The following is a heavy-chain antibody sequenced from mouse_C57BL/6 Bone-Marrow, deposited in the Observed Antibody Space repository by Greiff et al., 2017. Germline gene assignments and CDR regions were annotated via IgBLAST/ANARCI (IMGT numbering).Heavy chain of an antibody. D-gene: IGHD2-5*01. CDR3: ARPYYSNYWYFDV. Sequence: VKLQESGAELVKPGASVTMSCKASGYTFTSYWITWVKQRPGQGLEWIGDIYPGSGSTNYTEKFKSKCTLTVDTSSSTAYMQLSSLTSEYSAVYYCARPYYSNYWYFDVWGTGTTVTVSS. V-gene: IGHV1-55*01. CDR1: GYTFTSYW. J-gene: IGHJ1*03. CDR2: IYPGSGST.